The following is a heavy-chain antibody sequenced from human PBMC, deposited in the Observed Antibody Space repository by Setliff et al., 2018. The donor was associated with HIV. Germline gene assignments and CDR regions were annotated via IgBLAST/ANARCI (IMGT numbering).Heavy chain of an antibody. J-gene: IGHJ6*02. CDR3: ARESPHVDTGRVSQHPTDYYYYGMDV. V-gene: IGHV1-69-2*01. CDR2: VDPKNGKT. Sequence: GASVKVSCKASGYTFTDYYMHWVQQAPGKGLEWMGRVDPKNGKTLYAENLRGRITITADTSTETAYMELNSLRSEDTAVYYCARESPHVDTGRVSQHPTDYYYYGMDVWGQGTTVTVSS. D-gene: IGHD5-18*01. CDR1: GYTFTDYY.